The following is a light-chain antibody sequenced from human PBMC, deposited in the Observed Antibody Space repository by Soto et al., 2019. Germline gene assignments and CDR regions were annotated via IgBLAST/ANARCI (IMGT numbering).Light chain of an antibody. V-gene: IGKV1-5*01. CDR2: DAS. J-gene: IGKJ1*01. CDR3: QQYNSNSRT. CDR1: RSTSTW. Sequence: DIQMTQSPSTLSASVGDRVSITCRASRSTSTWLAWYQQKAGKAPKLLIYDASNLETGVPSRFSGSGSGTEFTLTISSLQPDDLATYYCQQYNSNSRTFGQGTKVEIK.